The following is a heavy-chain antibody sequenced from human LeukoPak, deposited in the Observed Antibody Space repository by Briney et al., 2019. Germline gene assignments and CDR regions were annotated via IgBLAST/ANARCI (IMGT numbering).Heavy chain of an antibody. CDR3: ARGGRGS. D-gene: IGHD5-12*01. Sequence: GGSLRLSCAASGFNFDEYGMIWVRQGLGKGLEWVSGINWNGDSTGYADSVKGRFTISRDNAKNSLYPQMNSLRAEDTDLYYCARGGRGSWGQGTPVTVSS. CDR1: GFNFDEYG. V-gene: IGHV3-20*04. J-gene: IGHJ4*02. CDR2: INWNGDST.